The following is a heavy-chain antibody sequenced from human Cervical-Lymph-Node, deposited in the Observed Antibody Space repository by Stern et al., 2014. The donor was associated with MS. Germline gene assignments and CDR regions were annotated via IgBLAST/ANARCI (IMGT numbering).Heavy chain of an antibody. CDR3: ASPGPQNAFDI. J-gene: IGHJ3*02. CDR1: GFTFSDYY. Sequence: MQLVESGGGLVKPGGSLRLSCAASGFTFSDYYMNWIRQAPGRGLAWVSYITSSGSSRFYVDSVKGRFTISRDNAKNSLYLQMNSLRAEDTAVYYCASPGPQNAFDIWGQGTLVTVSS. CDR2: ITSSGSSR. V-gene: IGHV3-11*01.